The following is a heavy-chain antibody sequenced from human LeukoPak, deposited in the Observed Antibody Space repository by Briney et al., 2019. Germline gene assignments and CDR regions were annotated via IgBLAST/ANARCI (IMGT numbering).Heavy chain of an antibody. D-gene: IGHD6-25*01. J-gene: IGHJ6*02. Sequence: GGSLRLSCAASGFTFSSYWMSWVRQAPGKGLEWVANIKQDGSEKYYVDSVKGRFTISRDNAKNSVFLQMNSLRADDTAVYYCARGPRRIAAAGTAYYGMDVWGQGTTVTVS. CDR2: IKQDGSEK. CDR3: ARGPRRIAAAGTAYYGMDV. CDR1: GFTFSSYW. V-gene: IGHV3-7*05.